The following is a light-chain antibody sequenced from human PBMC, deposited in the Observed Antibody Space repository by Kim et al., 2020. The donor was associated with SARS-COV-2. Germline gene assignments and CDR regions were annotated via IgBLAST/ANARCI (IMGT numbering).Light chain of an antibody. Sequence: LSPGERATHSCRASQSVNTYLAWYQQKPGQAPRLLIYDASNRATGIPARFSGSGSGTDFTLTISSLEPEDFAVYYCQQRSNWPLTFGGGTKVDIK. CDR1: QSVNTY. CDR3: QQRSNWPLT. V-gene: IGKV3-11*01. J-gene: IGKJ4*01. CDR2: DAS.